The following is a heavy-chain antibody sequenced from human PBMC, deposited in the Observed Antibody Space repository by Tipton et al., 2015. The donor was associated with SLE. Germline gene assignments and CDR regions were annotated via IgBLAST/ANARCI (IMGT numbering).Heavy chain of an antibody. CDR3: ARGEGLYYYDSSGYCYFDY. D-gene: IGHD3-22*01. Sequence: TLSLTCTVSGDSISGHSWNWIRQPPGKGLEWIGHIYTSGSTNYNPSLKSRVTISVDTSKNQFSLKLSSVTAADTAVYYCARGEGLYYYDSSGYCYFDYWGQGTLVTVSS. V-gene: IGHV4-4*08. J-gene: IGHJ4*02. CDR1: GDSISGHS. CDR2: IYTSGST.